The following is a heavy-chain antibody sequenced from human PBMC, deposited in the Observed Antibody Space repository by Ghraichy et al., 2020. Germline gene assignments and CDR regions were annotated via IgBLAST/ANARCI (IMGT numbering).Heavy chain of an antibody. D-gene: IGHD3-10*01. J-gene: IGHJ6*02. CDR3: ARDAVWFGELFSYYYYGMDV. Sequence: GESLNISCAASGFTFSSYSMNWVRQAPGKGLEWVSYISSSSSTIYYADSVKGRFTISRDNAKNSLYLQMNSLRDEDTAVYYCARDAVWFGELFSYYYYGMDVWGQGTTVTVSS. V-gene: IGHV3-48*02. CDR1: GFTFSSYS. CDR2: ISSSSSTI.